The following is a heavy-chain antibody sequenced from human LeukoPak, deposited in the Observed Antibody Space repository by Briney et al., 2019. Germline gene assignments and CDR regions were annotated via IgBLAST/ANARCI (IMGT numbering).Heavy chain of an antibody. CDR2: ISYDGSNK. Sequence: PGGSLRLSCAASGFTFSSYAMHWVRQAPGKGLEWVAVISYDGSNKYYADSVKGRFTISRDNSKNTLYLQMNSLRAEDTAVYYCAKVGPSGSYRDLDYWGQGTLVTVSS. V-gene: IGHV3-30-3*01. J-gene: IGHJ4*02. CDR1: GFTFSSYA. CDR3: AKVGPSGSYRDLDY. D-gene: IGHD1-26*01.